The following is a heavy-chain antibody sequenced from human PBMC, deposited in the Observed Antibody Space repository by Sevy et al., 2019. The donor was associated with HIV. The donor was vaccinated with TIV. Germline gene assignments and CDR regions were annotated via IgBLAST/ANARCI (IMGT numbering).Heavy chain of an antibody. V-gene: IGHV3-33*01. CDR3: ARESLAVAGIGYYFHS. J-gene: IGHJ4*02. CDR1: EFSFNGYG. D-gene: IGHD6-19*01. Sequence: GGSLRLSCAASEFSFNGYGTHWVRQAPGKGLEWLAVIWYDGTNKEYADSVKGRFTISRDNSENTLYLQMNSLRAEDTAVYYCARESLAVAGIGYYFHSWGQGTLVTVSS. CDR2: IWYDGTNK.